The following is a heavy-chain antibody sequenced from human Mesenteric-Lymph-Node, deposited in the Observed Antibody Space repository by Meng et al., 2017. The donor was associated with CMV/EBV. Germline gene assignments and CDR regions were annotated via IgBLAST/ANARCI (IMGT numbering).Heavy chain of an antibody. Sequence: QLQLQESGPGLVKPSETLSVTGPVSGGSISSSSYYWGWIRQPPGKGLEWIGSIYYSGSTYYNPSLKSRVTISVDTSKNQFSLKLSSVTAADTAVYYCARPHYYGSGSSPWFDPWGQGTLVTVSS. CDR1: GGSISSSSYY. V-gene: IGHV4-39*01. CDR3: ARPHYYGSGSSPWFDP. D-gene: IGHD3-10*01. J-gene: IGHJ5*02. CDR2: IYYSGST.